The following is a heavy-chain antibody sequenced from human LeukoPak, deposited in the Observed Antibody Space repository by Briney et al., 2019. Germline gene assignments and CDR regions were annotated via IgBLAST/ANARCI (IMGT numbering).Heavy chain of an antibody. D-gene: IGHD1-26*01. CDR3: ARATYSGCCAGL. V-gene: IGHV3-74*01. CDR2: ITGDGGST. Sequence: GGSLRLSRAASGLTFSSNWLHWVRQAPGKGLVWVSLITGDGGSTNYADSVKGRFTISRDNAKNTLYLQMNSLRAEDTAVYYCARATYSGCCAGLWGQGTMVTVSS. CDR1: GLTFSSNW. J-gene: IGHJ3*01.